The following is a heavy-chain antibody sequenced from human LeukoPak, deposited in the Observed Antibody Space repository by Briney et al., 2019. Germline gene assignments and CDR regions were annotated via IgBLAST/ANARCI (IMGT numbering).Heavy chain of an antibody. CDR2: ISPDSNYI. CDR3: VRGGYRGFDYEY. V-gene: IGHV3-21*01. D-gene: IGHD5-12*01. J-gene: IGHJ4*02. Sequence: PGESLRLSCAASGLTFSTYSMNWLRLAPGKGLEWVSSISPDSNYIYYVDSVKGRFTISRDNAKSSLYLQMNSLRAEDTAVYYCVRGGYRGFDYEYWGQGTLVTVSS. CDR1: GLTFSTYS.